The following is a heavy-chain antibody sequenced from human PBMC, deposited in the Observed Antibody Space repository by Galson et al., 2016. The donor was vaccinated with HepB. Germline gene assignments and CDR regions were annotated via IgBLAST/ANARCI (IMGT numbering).Heavy chain of an antibody. Sequence: SVKVSCKASGYPFTSYYIHWVRQAPGQGLEWMGIVNPSDGRTSYAQNFQGRVTVTKATSTSTVSMELRSLKFEDTAVYYCARDPSVEGSGSSFDVWAQGTLVTVSS. CDR2: VNPSDGRT. J-gene: IGHJ4*02. D-gene: IGHD3-10*01. V-gene: IGHV1-46*01. CDR1: GYPFTSYY. CDR3: ARDPSVEGSGSSFDV.